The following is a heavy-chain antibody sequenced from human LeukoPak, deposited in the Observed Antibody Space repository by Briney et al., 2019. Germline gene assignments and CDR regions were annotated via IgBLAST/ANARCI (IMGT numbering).Heavy chain of an antibody. CDR2: ISSGGST. V-gene: IGHV3-53*01. CDR1: GFTVTGNY. J-gene: IGHJ4*02. CDR3: ARGLSTGNTGYYFDY. D-gene: IGHD2-8*02. Sequence: GGPLRLSCAASGFTVTGNYMSWVRQAPGKGLEWVSVISSGGSTYYADSVKGRFTISRDSSNNILYLQMHSLRAEDTAVYYCARGLSTGNTGYYFDYWGQGTLVTVSS.